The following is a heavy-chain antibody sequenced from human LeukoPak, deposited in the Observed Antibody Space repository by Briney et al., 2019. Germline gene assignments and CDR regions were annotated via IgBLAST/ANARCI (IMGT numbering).Heavy chain of an antibody. D-gene: IGHD3-9*01. CDR2: ISSSGST. CDR1: GDSISSGDYY. Sequence: SETLSLTCTVSGDSISSGDYYWSWIRQPAGKGLEWIGRISSSGSTNYNPSLKSRVTISVDTSKNEFSLKLTSVTVSDTGVYYCARLSDDVLTGYYSALDYWGQGILVTVSS. V-gene: IGHV4-61*02. J-gene: IGHJ4*02. CDR3: ARLSDDVLTGYYSALDY.